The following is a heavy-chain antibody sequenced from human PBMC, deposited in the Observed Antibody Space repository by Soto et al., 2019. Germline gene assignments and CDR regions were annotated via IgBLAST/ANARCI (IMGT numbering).Heavy chain of an antibody. D-gene: IGHD6-13*01. V-gene: IGHV1-8*01. CDR2: INPNSGNT. Sequence: ASVKVSCKASGNTFTTYEINWVRQATGQGLEWMGWINPNSGNTGYAQKFQGRVTMTRNTSITIAYMELSSLRSEDTAVYYCARHSSWPTWGQGTLVTVSS. J-gene: IGHJ4*02. CDR1: GNTFTTYE. CDR3: ARHSSWPT.